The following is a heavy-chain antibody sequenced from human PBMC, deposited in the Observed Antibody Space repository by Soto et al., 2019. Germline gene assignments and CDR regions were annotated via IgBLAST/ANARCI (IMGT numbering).Heavy chain of an antibody. CDR3: ARDSGYEQRPNCFDR. CDR1: VSTFTSYG. J-gene: IGHJ5*01. CDR2: ISAYNANT. V-gene: IGHV1-18*01. D-gene: IGHD5-12*01. Sequence: SGKGSCKASVSTFTSYGISWVRQAPGQGLEWMGWISAYNANTNYAQKLQGRVTMTTDTSTSTSYMELRSLRSDYTAVYYCARDSGYEQRPNCFDRCGKRTRVTVSS.